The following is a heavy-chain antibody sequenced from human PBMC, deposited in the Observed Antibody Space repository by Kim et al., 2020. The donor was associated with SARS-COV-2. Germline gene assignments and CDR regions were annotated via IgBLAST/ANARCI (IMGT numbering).Heavy chain of an antibody. J-gene: IGHJ3*02. CDR1: GFTFSSYG. CDR3: AKARRGLSDAFDI. CDR2: ISYDGSNK. Sequence: GGSLRLSCAASGFTFSSYGMHWVRQAPGKGLEWVAVISYDGSNKYYADSVKGRFTISRDNSKNTLYLQMNSLRAEDTAVYYCAKARRGLSDAFDIWGQGT. V-gene: IGHV3-30*18.